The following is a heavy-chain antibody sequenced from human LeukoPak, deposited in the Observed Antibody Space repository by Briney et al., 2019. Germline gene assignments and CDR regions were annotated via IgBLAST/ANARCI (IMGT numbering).Heavy chain of an antibody. J-gene: IGHJ3*02. CDR1: GFTFSSYG. CDR2: IWYDGSNK. D-gene: IGHD3-9*01. V-gene: IGHV3-33*06. Sequence: GGSLRLSCAASGFTFSSYGMHWVRQAPGKGLEWVAVIWYDGSNKYYADSVKGRFTISRDNSKNTLYLQMNSLRAEDTAVYYCAKDILTGFDAFDSWGQGTMVTVSS. CDR3: AKDILTGFDAFDS.